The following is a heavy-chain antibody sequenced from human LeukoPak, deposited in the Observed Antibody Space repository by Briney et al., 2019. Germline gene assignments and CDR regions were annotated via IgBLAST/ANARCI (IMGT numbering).Heavy chain of an antibody. V-gene: IGHV3-11*01. CDR2: ISSSGSTI. Sequence: GGSLRLSCAASGFTFSDYYMSWIRQAPGKGLEWASYISSSGSTIYYADSVKGRFTISRDNAKNSLYLQMNSLRAEDTAVYYCARDGYSGYDFSFDYWGQGTLVTVSS. J-gene: IGHJ4*02. CDR1: GFTFSDYY. D-gene: IGHD5-12*01. CDR3: ARDGYSGYDFSFDY.